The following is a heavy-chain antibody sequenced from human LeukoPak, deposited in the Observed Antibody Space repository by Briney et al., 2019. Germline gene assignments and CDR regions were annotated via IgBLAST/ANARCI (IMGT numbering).Heavy chain of an antibody. D-gene: IGHD3-10*01. V-gene: IGHV4-59*01. Sequence: PSETLSLTCTVSGGSISSYYWSWIRQPPGKGLEWIGYIYYSGSTNYNPSLKSRVTISVDTSKNQFSLKLSSVTAADTAVYYCAGGSEYYFDYWGQGTLVTVSS. CDR2: IYYSGST. J-gene: IGHJ4*02. CDR1: GGSISSYY. CDR3: AGGSEYYFDY.